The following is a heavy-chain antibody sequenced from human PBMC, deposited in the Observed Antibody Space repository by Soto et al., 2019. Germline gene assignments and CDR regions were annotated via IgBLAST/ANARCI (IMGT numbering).Heavy chain of an antibody. V-gene: IGHV4-31*03. J-gene: IGHJ5*02. CDR1: GGSISSGGYY. CDR3: EREPIYCSGGSCYFP. D-gene: IGHD2-15*01. CDR2: IYYRGST. Sequence: QVQLQESGPGLVEPSQTLSLTCTVSGGSISSGGYYWSWIHQHPGTGLEWIGYIYYRGSTYYNPSIKSRVTISVDTSKNQFSLKLSSVTAADTAVYYCEREPIYCSGGSCYFPWGQGTLVTVSS.